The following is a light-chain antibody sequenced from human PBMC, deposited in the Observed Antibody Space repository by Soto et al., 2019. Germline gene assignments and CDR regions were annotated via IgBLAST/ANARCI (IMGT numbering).Light chain of an antibody. CDR2: RND. CDR1: SSNIGRNT. Sequence: QSVLTQPPSASGTPGQRVTISCSGSSSNIGRNTVNWYQQFPGTAPQLLIYRNDQRPSGVPDRFSGSKSGTSASLTITGLQSDDEADYYGAAWDDGLVGSVVFGGGTQLTVL. J-gene: IGLJ2*01. V-gene: IGLV1-44*01. CDR3: AAWDDGLVGSVV.